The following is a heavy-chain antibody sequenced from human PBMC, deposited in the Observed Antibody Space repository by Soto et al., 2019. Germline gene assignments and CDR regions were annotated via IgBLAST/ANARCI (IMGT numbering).Heavy chain of an antibody. Sequence: QVQLVQSGAEVKKPGSSVKVSCKASGGTFSSYAISWVRQAPGQGLEWMGGIIPIFGTANYAQKFQGRVTITADESTSTAYMELGSLRSEDTAVYYCAGGGGAGIVVVGSFDYWGQGTLVTVSS. V-gene: IGHV1-69*01. CDR2: IIPIFGTA. D-gene: IGHD2-15*01. CDR1: GGTFSSYA. J-gene: IGHJ4*02. CDR3: AGGGGAGIVVVGSFDY.